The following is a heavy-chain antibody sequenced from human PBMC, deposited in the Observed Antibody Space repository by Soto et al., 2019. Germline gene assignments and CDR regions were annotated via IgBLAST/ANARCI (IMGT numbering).Heavy chain of an antibody. Sequence: SETLSLTCTVYGASINSDDYYWSWIRQPPGKGLEWIGYISHSGNTYYSPSLQSRVAISVDTSRNQFSLRLNSVTAADTAVYYCARASTVTTGAKFDSWGQGALVTVSS. D-gene: IGHD4-17*01. CDR1: GASINSDDYY. V-gene: IGHV4-30-4*01. J-gene: IGHJ4*02. CDR3: ARASTVTTGAKFDS. CDR2: ISHSGNT.